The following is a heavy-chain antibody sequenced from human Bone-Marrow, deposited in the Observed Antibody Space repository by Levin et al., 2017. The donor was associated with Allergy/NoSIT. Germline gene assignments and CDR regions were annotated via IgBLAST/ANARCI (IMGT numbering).Heavy chain of an antibody. CDR2: ISWDGGST. Sequence: PGESLKISCAASGFTFDDYAMHWVRQAPGKGLEWVSLISWDGGSTYYADSVKGRFTISRDNSKNSLYLQMNSLRAEDTALYYCAKAMMWVDIVATIGYYCGMDVWGQGTTVTVSS. CDR1: GFTFDDYA. V-gene: IGHV3-43D*03. CDR3: AKAMMWVDIVATIGYYCGMDV. D-gene: IGHD5-12*01. J-gene: IGHJ6*02.